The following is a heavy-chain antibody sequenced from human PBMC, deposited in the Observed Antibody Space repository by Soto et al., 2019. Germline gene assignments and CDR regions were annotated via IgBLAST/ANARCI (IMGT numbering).Heavy chain of an antibody. V-gene: IGHV1-18*01. J-gene: IGHJ6*02. Sequence: VSVKLYCKASAXSFTSNGISWVRRAPGQRLEWMGWISHYNGHIQFVERFYGRVTMTTDTSTKTAYMELRSLRSDDTAHYYCARDLTIVPATHPRLENYGMDVWGQGTTVTVSS. CDR2: ISHYNGHI. CDR3: ARDLTIVPATHPRLENYGMDV. D-gene: IGHD2-2*01. CDR1: AXSFTSNG.